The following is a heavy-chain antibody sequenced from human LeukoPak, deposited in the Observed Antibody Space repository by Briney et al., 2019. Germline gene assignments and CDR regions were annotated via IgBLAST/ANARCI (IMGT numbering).Heavy chain of an antibody. D-gene: IGHD3-10*01. CDR2: IYHSGST. J-gene: IGHJ6*03. CDR1: GYSISSGYY. CDR3: AARPYGSRYYYMDV. Sequence: PSETLSLTCAVSGYSISSGYYWGWIRQPPGKGLEWIGSIYHSGSTYYNPSLKSRVTISVDTSKNQFSLKLSSVTAADTAVYYCAARPYGSRYYYMDVWGKGTTVTVSS. V-gene: IGHV4-38-2*01.